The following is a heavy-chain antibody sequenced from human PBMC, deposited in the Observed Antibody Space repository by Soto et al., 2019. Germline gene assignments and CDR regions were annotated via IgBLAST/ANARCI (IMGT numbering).Heavy chain of an antibody. V-gene: IGHV3-53*01. CDR1: VFTVISNY. Sequence: PGGSLRLSCAASVFTVISNYMSWVRQAPGKGLEWVSVIYSGGSTYYADSVKGRFTISRDNSKNTLYLQMNSLRAEDTAVYYCARVCTDFWSGYSFDYWGQGTLVTVSS. CDR2: IYSGGST. J-gene: IGHJ4*02. CDR3: ARVCTDFWSGYSFDY. D-gene: IGHD3-3*01.